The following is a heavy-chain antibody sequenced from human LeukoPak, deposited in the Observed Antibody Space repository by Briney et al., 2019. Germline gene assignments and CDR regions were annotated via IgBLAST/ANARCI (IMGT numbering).Heavy chain of an antibody. CDR2: IIPIFGTA. Sequence: SVKVSCKASGGTFSNYAISWVRQAPGQGLEWMGGIIPIFGTANYAQKFRGRVTITADKSTRTAYMELSSLRSEDTAVYYCARVGHIVPDAFDIWGQGTMVTVSS. D-gene: IGHD2-21*01. CDR3: ARVGHIVPDAFDI. V-gene: IGHV1-69*06. CDR1: GGTFSNYA. J-gene: IGHJ3*02.